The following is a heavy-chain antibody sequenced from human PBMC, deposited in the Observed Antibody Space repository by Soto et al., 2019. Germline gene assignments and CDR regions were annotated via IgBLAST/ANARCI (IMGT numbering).Heavy chain of an antibody. V-gene: IGHV4-30-4*01. CDR3: ARDRIAARPVSYYYYGMDV. CDR2: IYYSGST. Sequence: PPETLSLTCAVSGGSINSRYWWSWVRQSPGKGLEWIGYIYYSGSTYYNPSLKSRVTISVDTSKNQFSLKLSSVTAADTAVYYCARDRIAARPVSYYYYGMDVWGQGTTVTVSS. J-gene: IGHJ6*02. D-gene: IGHD6-6*01. CDR1: GGSINSRYW.